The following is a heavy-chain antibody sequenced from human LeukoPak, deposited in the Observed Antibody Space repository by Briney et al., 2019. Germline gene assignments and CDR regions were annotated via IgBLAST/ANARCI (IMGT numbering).Heavy chain of an antibody. CDR1: GGTFSSYA. D-gene: IGHD2-2*01. Sequence: SVKVPCKASGGTFSSYAISWVRQAPGQGLEWMGGIIPIFGTANYAQKFQGRVTITTDESTSTAYMELSSLRSEDTAVYYCARGDIVVVPAATRTHWYFDLWGRGTLVTVSS. V-gene: IGHV1-69*05. J-gene: IGHJ2*01. CDR3: ARGDIVVVPAATRTHWYFDL. CDR2: IIPIFGTA.